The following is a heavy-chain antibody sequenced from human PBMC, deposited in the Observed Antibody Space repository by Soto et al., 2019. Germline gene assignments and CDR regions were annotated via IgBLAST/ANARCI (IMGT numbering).Heavy chain of an antibody. CDR3: ARDPEEIVVVPAATRPVDY. Sequence: QVQLVESGGGLVKPGGSLRLSCAASGFTLSDYYMSWIRQATGKGLEWVSYISSSGSTIYYADSVKGRFTISRDNAKNSLYLQMNSLRAEDTAVYYCARDPEEIVVVPAATRPVDYCGQGTLVTVSS. CDR2: ISSSGSTI. V-gene: IGHV3-11*01. J-gene: IGHJ4*02. D-gene: IGHD2-2*01. CDR1: GFTLSDYY.